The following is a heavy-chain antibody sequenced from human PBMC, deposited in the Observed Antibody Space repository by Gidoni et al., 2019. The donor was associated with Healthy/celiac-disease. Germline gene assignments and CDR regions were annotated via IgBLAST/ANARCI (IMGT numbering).Heavy chain of an antibody. J-gene: IGHJ4*02. CDR1: GFTFSSTA. CDR3: TPEAFGGVIGTYYFDY. D-gene: IGHD3-16*02. Sequence: EVTLLESGGGLVQPGGSLRLSCAASGFTFSSTAMSWVRQAPGKGLEWVSAIRGSGGSTYYADSVKGRFTISRDNAKNTLYLQMNSLRAEDTAVYYCTPEAFGGVIGTYYFDYWGQGTLVTVSS. V-gene: IGHV3-23*01. CDR2: IRGSGGST.